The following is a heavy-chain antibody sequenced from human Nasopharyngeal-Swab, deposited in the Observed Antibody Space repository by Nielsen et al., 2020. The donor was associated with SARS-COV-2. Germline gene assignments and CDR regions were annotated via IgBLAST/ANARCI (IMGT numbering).Heavy chain of an antibody. CDR1: GYTLTELS. V-gene: IGHV1-24*01. CDR2: FDPEDGET. D-gene: IGHD2-2*01. Sequence: ASVKVSCKVSGYTLTELSMHWVRQAPGKGLEWMGGFDPEDGETIYAQKFQGRVTMTKDTSTDTAYMELSSLRSEDTAVYYCATSNVVVPVSWFDPWGQVTLVNVSS. CDR3: ATSNVVVPVSWFDP. J-gene: IGHJ5*02.